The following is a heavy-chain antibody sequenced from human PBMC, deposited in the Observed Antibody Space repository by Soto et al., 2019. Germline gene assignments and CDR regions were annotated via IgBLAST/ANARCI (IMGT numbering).Heavy chain of an antibody. CDR3: ARDLGGYSSRFDL. CDR1: GFTFSTYG. J-gene: IGHJ2*01. CDR2: ISSSSTYT. D-gene: IGHD5-18*01. V-gene: IGHV3-21*01. Sequence: EVQLVESGGGLVKPGRSLRLSCAASGFTFSTYGMNWVRQAPGKGLEWVSAISSSSTYTYYADSLKGRFTISRDNAKNSLSLQMNSLRTEDTAVYYCARDLGGYSSRFDLWGRGTLVTVSS.